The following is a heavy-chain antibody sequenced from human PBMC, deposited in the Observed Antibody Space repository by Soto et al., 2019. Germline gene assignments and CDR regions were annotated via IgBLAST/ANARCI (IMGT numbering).Heavy chain of an antibody. CDR3: ARGDRFRCSGDRCFSDGLFLS. D-gene: IGHD2-15*01. Sequence: EVQLVESGGGLVQRGGSLRISCAASGFTFGIYSMNWVRQAPGKGLEWISYINGSSSTMYYADSVKGRFIISRDNADNSLYLQMNSLRDADTAVYYCARGDRFRCSGDRCFSDGLFLSWGQGTLVTVSS. CDR2: INGSSSTM. CDR1: GFTFGIYS. J-gene: IGHJ5*02. V-gene: IGHV3-48*02.